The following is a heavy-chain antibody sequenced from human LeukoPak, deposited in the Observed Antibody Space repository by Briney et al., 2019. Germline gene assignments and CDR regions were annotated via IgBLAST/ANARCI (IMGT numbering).Heavy chain of an antibody. J-gene: IGHJ6*03. D-gene: IGHD6-19*01. CDR1: GFTFGSYN. V-gene: IGHV3-48*01. Sequence: GGSLRLSCGASGFTFGSYNMNWVRQAPGKGLEWVSYISSSSTIFYADSVKGRFTISRDNAKNSLYLQMNSLRADDTAVYYCARADSSGWPNYYYYMDIWGKGTTVTVFS. CDR3: ARADSSGWPNYYYYMDI. CDR2: ISSSSTI.